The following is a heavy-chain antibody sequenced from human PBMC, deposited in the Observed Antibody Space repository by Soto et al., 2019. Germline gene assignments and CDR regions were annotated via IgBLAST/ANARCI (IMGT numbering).Heavy chain of an antibody. J-gene: IGHJ5*02. V-gene: IGHV3-23*01. Sequence: GSLRLSCAASGFTFSSYAMSWVRQAPGKGLEWVSAISGSGGSTYYADSVKGRFTISRDNSKNTLYLQMNSLRAEDTAVYYCAKVVAAAGTGGWFDPWGQGTLVTVSS. CDR1: GFTFSSYA. CDR2: ISGSGGST. D-gene: IGHD6-13*01. CDR3: AKVVAAAGTGGWFDP.